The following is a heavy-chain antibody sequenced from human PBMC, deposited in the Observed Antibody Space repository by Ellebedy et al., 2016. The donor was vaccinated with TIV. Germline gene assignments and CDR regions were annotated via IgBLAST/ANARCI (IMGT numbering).Heavy chain of an antibody. CDR2: IDPSDSYT. J-gene: IGHJ6*02. D-gene: IGHD1-7*01. Sequence: GESLKISCKGSGYSFTSYWISWVRQMPGKGLEWMGRIDPSDSYTNYSPSFQGHVTISADKSISTAYLQWSSLKASDTAMYYCARRGTGTTNYYYYGMDVWGQGTTVTVSS. CDR3: ARRGTGTTNYYYYGMDV. V-gene: IGHV5-10-1*01. CDR1: GYSFTSYW.